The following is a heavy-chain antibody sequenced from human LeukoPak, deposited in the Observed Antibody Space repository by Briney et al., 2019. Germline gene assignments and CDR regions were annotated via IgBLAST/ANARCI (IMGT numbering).Heavy chain of an antibody. CDR1: GFTVSNSQ. V-gene: IGHV3-53*01. CDR2: IYGGGST. J-gene: IGHJ4*02. D-gene: IGHD6-19*01. CDR3: ARGGGAVSLDH. Sequence: GGPLRLSCAASGFTVSNSQMTWVRQAPGKGLEWVSVIYGGGSTYYADSVKGRFTISRDNSKNTLYLQMSSLRAEDTAVYYCARGGGAVSLDHWGQGTLVTVSS.